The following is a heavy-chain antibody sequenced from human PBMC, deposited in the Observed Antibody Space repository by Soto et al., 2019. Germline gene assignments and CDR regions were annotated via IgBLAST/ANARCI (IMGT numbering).Heavy chain of an antibody. J-gene: IGHJ4*02. CDR1: GGSVSTYY. CDR2: TSYSGNT. CDR3: ARDEVAPLEY. D-gene: IGHD2-15*01. V-gene: IGHV4-59*02. Sequence: SETLSLTCTISGGSVSTYYWSWIRQPPGKALEWIGLTSYSGNTNYNPSLKSRVAMAVDTSKNQFSLTLSSVTAADTAVDYCARDEVAPLEYGGKGTPVPVSP.